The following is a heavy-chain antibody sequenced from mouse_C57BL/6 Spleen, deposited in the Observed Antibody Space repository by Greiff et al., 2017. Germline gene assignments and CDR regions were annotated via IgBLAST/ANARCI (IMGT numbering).Heavy chain of an antibody. V-gene: IGHV5-17*01. CDR1: GFTFSDYG. CDR2: ISSGSSTI. Sequence: EVMLVESGGGLVKPGGSLKLSCAASGFTFSDYGMHWVRQAPEKGLEWVAYISSGSSTIYYADTVKGRFTISRDNAKNSLFLQMTSLWSEDTAMYYCASGSSYPFAMYYWGQGTSVTVSS. CDR3: ASGSSYPFAMYY. J-gene: IGHJ4*01. D-gene: IGHD1-1*01.